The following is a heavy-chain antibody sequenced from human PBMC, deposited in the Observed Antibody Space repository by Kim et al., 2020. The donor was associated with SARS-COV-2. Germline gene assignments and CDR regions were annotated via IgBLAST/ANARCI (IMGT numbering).Heavy chain of an antibody. CDR1: IGSFSGYD. D-gene: IGHD3-3*01. J-gene: IGHJ6*02. Sequence: SETLSLTCAVYIGSFSGYDWTWIRQSPGKGLEWIGEINHSGATTYNPSLKSRVAISVDTSKNQFSLKAKSVTAADTAVYFCARGRAGVVPSPIMGLGPYYDYYALDVWGQGTTVSVSS. V-gene: IGHV4-34*01. CDR3: ARGRAGVVPSPIMGLGPYYDYYALDV. CDR2: INHSGAT.